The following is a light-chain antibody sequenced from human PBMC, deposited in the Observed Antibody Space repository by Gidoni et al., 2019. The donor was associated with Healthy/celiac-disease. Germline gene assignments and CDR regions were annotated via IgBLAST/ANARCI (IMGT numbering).Light chain of an antibody. CDR3: CSYAGSSTFV. CDR1: SSDVGSYNL. J-gene: IGLJ1*01. Sequence: QSALTQPASESGSPGQSITISCTGTSSDVGSYNLFSWYQQHPGKAPKLMIYEGSKRPSGVSNRFSGSKSGNTASLTISGLQAEDEADYYCCSYAGSSTFVFGTGTKVTVL. V-gene: IGLV2-23*01. CDR2: EGS.